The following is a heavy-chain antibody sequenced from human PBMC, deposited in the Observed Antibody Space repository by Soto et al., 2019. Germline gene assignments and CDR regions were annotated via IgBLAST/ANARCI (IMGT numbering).Heavy chain of an antibody. V-gene: IGHV4-34*01. CDR1: GGSFSGYY. CDR3: ASRYSSSWYRGFDY. Sequence: SETLSLTCAVYGGSFSGYYWSWVRQPPGKGLEWIGEINHSGSTNYNPSLKSRVTISVDTSKNQFSLKLSSVTAADTAVYYCASRYSSSWYRGFDYWGQGTLVTVSS. J-gene: IGHJ4*02. D-gene: IGHD6-13*01. CDR2: INHSGST.